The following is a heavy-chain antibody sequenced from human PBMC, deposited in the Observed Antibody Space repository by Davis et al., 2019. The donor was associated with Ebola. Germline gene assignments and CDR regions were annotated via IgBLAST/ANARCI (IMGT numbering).Heavy chain of an antibody. D-gene: IGHD2-8*02. CDR2: IYTGDSDT. Sequence: GESLKISCHDSGNSFSSHWIGRVRQMPGKGLEWMGIIYTGDSDTRYSPSFRGQVTIPADKSIKTAFLQWSSLKASDTALYYCASLRRTITGMDDGFDMWGQGTMVTVSS. CDR1: GNSFSSHW. J-gene: IGHJ3*02. CDR3: ASLRRTITGMDDGFDM. V-gene: IGHV5-51*01.